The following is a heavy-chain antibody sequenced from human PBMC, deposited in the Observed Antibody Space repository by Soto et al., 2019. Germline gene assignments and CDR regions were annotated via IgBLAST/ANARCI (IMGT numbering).Heavy chain of an antibody. V-gene: IGHV4-38-2*01. J-gene: IGHJ4*02. D-gene: IGHD1-26*01. CDR3: ARSGHSYSARFFDY. CDR1: GHSISSGFYY. Sequence: SETLSLTCAVSGHSISSGFYYWGWIRQPPGKGLEWIGSIYHSGSTYYNPSLKSRVTMSVDTSKNQLSLKLSSVTAADTAVYSCARSGHSYSARFFDYWGQGTRVTVSS. CDR2: IYHSGST.